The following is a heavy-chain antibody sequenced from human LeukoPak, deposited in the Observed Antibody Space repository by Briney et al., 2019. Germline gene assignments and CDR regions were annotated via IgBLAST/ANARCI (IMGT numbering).Heavy chain of an antibody. CDR3: AGGDYYDSSGYYYGDY. CDR1: GGSISSGGYY. Sequence: PSETLSLTCTVSGGSISSGGYYWSWIRQHPGKGLEWIGYIYYSGSTYYNPSLKSRVTISVDTSKNQFSLKLSSVTAADTAVYYCAGGDYYDSSGYYYGDYWGQGTLVTVSS. V-gene: IGHV4-31*03. D-gene: IGHD3-22*01. CDR2: IYYSGST. J-gene: IGHJ4*02.